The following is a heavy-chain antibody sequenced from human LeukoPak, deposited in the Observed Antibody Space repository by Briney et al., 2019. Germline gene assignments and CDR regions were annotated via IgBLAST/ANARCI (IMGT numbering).Heavy chain of an antibody. Sequence: GGSLRPSCAASGFPVSDKYMSWVRQAPGKGLEWVSVLYSGGSTYYADSVKGRFTISRDNSKNTLYLQMDSLRAEDTAMYYCARELDRSGYILAYWGQGTLVTVSS. J-gene: IGHJ4*02. D-gene: IGHD3-3*01. CDR1: GFPVSDKY. CDR3: ARELDRSGYILAY. CDR2: LYSGGST. V-gene: IGHV3-53*01.